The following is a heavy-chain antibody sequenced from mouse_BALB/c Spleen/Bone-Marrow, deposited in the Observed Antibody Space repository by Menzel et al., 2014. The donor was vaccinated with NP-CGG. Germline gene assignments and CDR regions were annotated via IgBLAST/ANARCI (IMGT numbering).Heavy chain of an antibody. CDR2: INSNGGST. CDR3: ARDRGGYGNPRSFAY. CDR1: GFTFSSYG. D-gene: IGHD2-1*01. J-gene: IGHJ3*01. Sequence: VMLVESGGGLVQPGGSLKLSCAASGFTFSSYGISWVRQTPDKRLELVATINSNGGSTYYPDSVKGRFTISRDNAKNTLYLQMSSLKSEDTAMYYCARDRGGYGNPRSFAYWGQGTLVTVSA. V-gene: IGHV5-6-3*01.